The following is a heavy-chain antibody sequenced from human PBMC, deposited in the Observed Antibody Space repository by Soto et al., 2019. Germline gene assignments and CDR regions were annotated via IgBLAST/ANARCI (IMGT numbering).Heavy chain of an antibody. D-gene: IGHD6-13*01. J-gene: IGHJ4*02. V-gene: IGHV3-30*18. CDR2: ISYDGSNK. CDR3: AKGLLVWDY. Sequence: QVQLVESGGGVVQPGRSLRLSCAASGFTFSSYGMHWVRQAPGKGLEWVAVISYDGSNKYYADSVKGRFTISRDNSKNTLYLQMQSLRAEDTAVYYCAKGLLVWDYWGQGTLVTVSS. CDR1: GFTFSSYG.